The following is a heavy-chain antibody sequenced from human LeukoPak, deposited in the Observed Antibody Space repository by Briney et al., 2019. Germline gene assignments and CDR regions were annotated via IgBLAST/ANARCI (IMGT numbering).Heavy chain of an antibody. Sequence: PSETLSLTCTVSGGSISSYYWSWIRQPPGKGLEWIGYIYYSGSTNYNPSLKSRVTISVDTSKNQFSLKLSSVTAADTAVYYCARDGYYYDSSGYYHDAFDIWGQGTMVTVSS. J-gene: IGHJ3*02. CDR2: IYYSGST. D-gene: IGHD3-22*01. CDR1: GGSISSYY. CDR3: ARDGYYYDSSGYYHDAFDI. V-gene: IGHV4-59*01.